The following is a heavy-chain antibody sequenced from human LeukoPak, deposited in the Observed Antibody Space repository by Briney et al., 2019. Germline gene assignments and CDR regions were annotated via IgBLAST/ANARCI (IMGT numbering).Heavy chain of an antibody. V-gene: IGHV4-59*08. CDR3: ARLPVAGTSFRDY. Sequence: SETLSLTCTVSGGSISGYWWSWVRQPPGKGLERIGYIYYTGTTNYNPSLKSRVTISVDTSKNQFSLNLSSVTAADTAVYHCARLPVAGTSFRDYWGQGTLVTVSS. J-gene: IGHJ4*02. CDR1: GGSISGYW. CDR2: IYYTGTT. D-gene: IGHD6-6*01.